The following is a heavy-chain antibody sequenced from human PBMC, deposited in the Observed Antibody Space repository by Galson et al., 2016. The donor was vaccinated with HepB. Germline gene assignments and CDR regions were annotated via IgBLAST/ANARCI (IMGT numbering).Heavy chain of an antibody. V-gene: IGHV4-34*01. J-gene: IGHJ3*02. CDR1: GGSLSAYY. D-gene: IGHD2-15*01. Sequence: SETLSLTCTVNGGSLSAYYWNWIRQSPGKGLEWIGEVNHSGATDYNPSLKSRVTISVDTSKEQFSLNLNSVTAADTAVYYCATGYCSGGSCYSGALDIWGQGTMVTVS. CDR3: ATGYCSGGSCYSGALDI. CDR2: VNHSGAT.